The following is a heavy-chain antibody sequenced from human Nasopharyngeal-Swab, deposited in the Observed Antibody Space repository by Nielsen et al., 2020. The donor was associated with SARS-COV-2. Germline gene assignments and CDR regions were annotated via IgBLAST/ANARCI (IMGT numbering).Heavy chain of an antibody. CDR1: GGSISSGSYY. CDR3: ARALDYDFWSGYWGRGYFDY. Sequence: LRPSCTVSGGSISSGSYYWSWIRQPAGKGLEWIGRIYTSGSTNYNPSLKSRVTISVDTSKNQFSLKLSSVTAADTAVYYCARALDYDFWSGYWGRGYFDYWGQGTLVTVSS. V-gene: IGHV4-61*02. J-gene: IGHJ4*02. CDR2: IYTSGST. D-gene: IGHD3-3*01.